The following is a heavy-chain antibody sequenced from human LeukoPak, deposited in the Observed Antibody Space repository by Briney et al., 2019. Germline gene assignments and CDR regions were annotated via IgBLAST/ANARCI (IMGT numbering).Heavy chain of an antibody. J-gene: IGHJ4*02. D-gene: IGHD5/OR15-5a*01. CDR2: ICGSGGGT. CDR3: AKPYSVHTFSYYFDF. Sequence: GSLRLSRAGSEFNFSRYAIGLVRQAPGKGLEWVLTICGSGGGTYYADSVKGQFTISRDNSKNTLFLQMNSMRAEDTAVYYCAKPYSVHTFSYYFDFWGQGALVTVSS. V-gene: IGHV3-23*01. CDR1: EFNFSRYA.